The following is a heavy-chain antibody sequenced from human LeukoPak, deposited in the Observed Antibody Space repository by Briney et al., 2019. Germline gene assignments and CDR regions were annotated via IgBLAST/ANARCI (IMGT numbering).Heavy chain of an antibody. V-gene: IGHV3-7*01. CDR1: GFTFTTYW. CDR3: SNGIYDRSY. D-gene: IGHD2-8*01. Sequence: GGSLRLSCAASGFTFTTYWMAWVRQAPGKGLEWVANIKQDGSEAVYADSVRGRFTISRDNAKNSLYLQMNSLRVEDTAVYYCSNGIYDRSYWGQGTLVTVSS. J-gene: IGHJ4*02. CDR2: IKQDGSEA.